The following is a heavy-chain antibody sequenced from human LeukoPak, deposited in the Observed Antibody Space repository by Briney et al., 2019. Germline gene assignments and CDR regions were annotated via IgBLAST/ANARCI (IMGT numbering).Heavy chain of an antibody. CDR1: GCTFSSYE. CDR3: ARDPGCSGGSCYPNFDY. V-gene: IGHV3-48*03. D-gene: IGHD2-15*01. Sequence: GGSLRLSCAASGCTFSSYEMNWVRHAPGKGLEWVSYISSSGTTIYYADSVKGRFIISRDNAKKSLYLQMNSLRAEDTAVYYCARDPGCSGGSCYPNFDYWSQGTLVTVSS. CDR2: ISSSGTTI. J-gene: IGHJ4*02.